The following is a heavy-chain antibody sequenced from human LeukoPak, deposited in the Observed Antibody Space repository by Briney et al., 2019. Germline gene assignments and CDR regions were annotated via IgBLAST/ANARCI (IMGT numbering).Heavy chain of an antibody. Sequence: PGGSLRLSCAASGFTFSSYWMSWVRQAPGKGLEWVANIKQDGSEKYYVDSVRGRFTISRDNAKNSLYQQMTSLRAEATAVYYCARKDGLDYWGQGTLVTVSS. CDR2: IKQDGSEK. V-gene: IGHV3-7*01. CDR3: ARKDGLDY. CDR1: GFTFSSYW. J-gene: IGHJ4*02.